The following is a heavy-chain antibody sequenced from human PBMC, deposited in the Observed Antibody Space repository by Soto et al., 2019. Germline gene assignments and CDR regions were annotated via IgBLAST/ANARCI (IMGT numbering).Heavy chain of an antibody. J-gene: IGHJ4*02. CDR2: MNPNNTNT. V-gene: IGHV1-8*01. Sequence: QVQLVQSGAEVKKPGASVKVSCQASGYTFTSYDINWVRQATGQGLEWMGWMNPNNTNTGYAQKFQGRLTMTRNTXXGTAYMELSSLTSEDTAVYYCARGYSSEVRGGSDYWGQGTLVTVSS. CDR1: GYTFTSYD. CDR3: ARGYSSEVRGGSDY. D-gene: IGHD3-10*01.